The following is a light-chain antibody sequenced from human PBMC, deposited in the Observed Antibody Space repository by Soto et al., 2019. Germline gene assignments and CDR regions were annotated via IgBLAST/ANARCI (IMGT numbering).Light chain of an antibody. CDR1: QSISNF. CDR3: QQSYGAPYA. CDR2: AAS. V-gene: IGKV1-39*01. J-gene: IGKJ2*01. Sequence: DLQMTQSPSSLSASVGDRVTITCRASQSISNFLNWYQQKPGKAPKPLISAASSLQSGVPLRFSGSGSGTDFTLTISSLQPEDVATYYCQQSYGAPYAFGQGTNLEIK.